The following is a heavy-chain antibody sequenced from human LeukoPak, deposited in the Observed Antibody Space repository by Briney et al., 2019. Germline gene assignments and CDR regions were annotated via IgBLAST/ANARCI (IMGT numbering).Heavy chain of an antibody. V-gene: IGHV3-53*01. Sequence: GGSLRLSCAASGFSVISNYISWVRQAPGKGLEWVSVIYSDGSTKYADSVKARFTISRDNSKNTAYLQMNSLRVEDTAVYYCARATLDNWGQGTLVTVSS. CDR2: IYSDGST. CDR3: ARATLDN. J-gene: IGHJ4*02. CDR1: GFSVISNY.